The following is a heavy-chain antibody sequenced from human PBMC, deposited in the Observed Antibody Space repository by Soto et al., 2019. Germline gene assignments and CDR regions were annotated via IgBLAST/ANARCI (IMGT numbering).Heavy chain of an antibody. D-gene: IGHD1-26*01. J-gene: IGHJ4*02. CDR3: ARSMSLEGGWELPEIDY. CDR1: GYTFTSYG. CDR2: ISAYNGNT. Sequence: QVQLVQSGAEVKKPGASVKVSCKASGYTFTSYGISWVRQAPGQGLEWMGWISAYNGNTNYAQKRQGRVTMTTDTATSTAYMELRSLRSDDTAVYYCARSMSLEGGWELPEIDYWGQGTLVTVSS. V-gene: IGHV1-18*01.